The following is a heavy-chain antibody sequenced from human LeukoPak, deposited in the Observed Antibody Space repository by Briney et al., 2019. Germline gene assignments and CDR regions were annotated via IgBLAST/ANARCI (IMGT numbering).Heavy chain of an antibody. CDR1: GGSISNTVYF. CDR3: ARHQPDCSSTSCYNRGHYYYGMDV. J-gene: IGHJ6*02. D-gene: IGHD2-2*02. Sequence: PSETLSLTCTVSGGSISNTVYFWGWIRQPPGKGLEWIASIHYSGTTYYNPSLKSRVTISVDTSKNQFSLKLSSVTAADTAVYYCARHQPDCSSTSCYNRGHYYYGMDVWGQGTTVTVSS. CDR2: IHYSGTT. V-gene: IGHV4-39*01.